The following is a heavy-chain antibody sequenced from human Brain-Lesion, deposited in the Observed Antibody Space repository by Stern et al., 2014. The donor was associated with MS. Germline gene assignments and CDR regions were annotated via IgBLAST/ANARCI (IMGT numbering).Heavy chain of an antibody. CDR1: GFTFSDSY. CDR2: IRRSGSII. V-gene: IGHV3-11*01. J-gene: IGHJ4*02. Sequence: QVQLMQSGGGLVKPGGSLRLSCAASGFTFSDSYMNWIRQAPGKGLEWVSYIRRSGSIIYYADSVKGRFTISRDNAKNSLYLQMNSLRAEDTAVYYCAMYGDSPFDYWGQGTLVTVSS. D-gene: IGHD4-17*01. CDR3: AMYGDSPFDY.